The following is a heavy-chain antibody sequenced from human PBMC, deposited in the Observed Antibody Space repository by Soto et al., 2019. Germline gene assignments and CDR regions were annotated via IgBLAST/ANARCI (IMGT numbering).Heavy chain of an antibody. CDR1: GFTFTRYS. CDR3: ARDSEDLTSNFDY. J-gene: IGHJ4*02. V-gene: IGHV3-21*06. CDR2: ISSSTNYI. Sequence: EVQLVESGGGLVKPGGSLRLSCAASGFTFTRYSMNWVRQAPGKGLEWASSISSSTNYIYYGDSMKGRFTISIDNAKNSLYLEMNGLRAEDTAVYYSARDSEDLTSNFDYWGQGTLVTVSS.